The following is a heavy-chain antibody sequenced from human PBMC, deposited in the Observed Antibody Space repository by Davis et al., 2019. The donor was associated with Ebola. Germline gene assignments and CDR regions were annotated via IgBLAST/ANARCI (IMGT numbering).Heavy chain of an antibody. D-gene: IGHD2-15*01. CDR3: AREDCSGGSCYPAKFDP. J-gene: IGHJ5*02. CDR1: GYTFTSYG. CDR2: ISAYNGNT. V-gene: IGHV1-18*01. Sequence: ASVKVSCKASGYTFTSYGISWVRQAPGQGLEWMGWISAYNGNTNYAQKLQGRVTMTTDTSTSTAYMELRSLRSDDTAVYYCAREDCSGGSCYPAKFDPWGQGTLVTVSS.